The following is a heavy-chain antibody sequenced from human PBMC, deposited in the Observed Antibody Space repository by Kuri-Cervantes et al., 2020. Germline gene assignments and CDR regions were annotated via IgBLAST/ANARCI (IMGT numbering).Heavy chain of an antibody. V-gene: IGHV1-69*02. CDR3: ASLNSGSYLPFDY. J-gene: IGHJ4*02. D-gene: IGHD1-26*01. CDR1: GGTFSSYT. Sequence: SVKVSCKASGGTFSSYTISWVRQAPGQGLEWMGRIIPILGIANYAQKFQGRVTITADKSTSTAYMELSSLRSEDTAVYYCASLNSGSYLPFDYWGQGTLVTVSS. CDR2: IIPILGIA.